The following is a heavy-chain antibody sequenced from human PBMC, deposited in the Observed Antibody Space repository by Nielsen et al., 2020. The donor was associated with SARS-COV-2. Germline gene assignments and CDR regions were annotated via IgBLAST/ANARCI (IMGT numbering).Heavy chain of an antibody. J-gene: IGHJ6*02. CDR3: ARGELQYYYYGMDV. Sequence: SETLSLTCTVSGGSISSGGYYWSWIRQHPGKGLEWIGYIYYSGSTYYNPSLKSRVTISVDTSKNQFSLKLSSVTAADTAVYYCARGELQYYYYGMDVWGQGTTVTVSS. D-gene: IGHD1-7*01. V-gene: IGHV4-31*03. CDR1: GGSISSGGYY. CDR2: IYYSGST.